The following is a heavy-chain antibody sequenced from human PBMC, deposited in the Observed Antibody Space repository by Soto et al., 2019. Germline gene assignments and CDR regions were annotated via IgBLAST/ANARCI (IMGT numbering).Heavy chain of an antibody. J-gene: IGHJ6*03. CDR2: IDKVGTDS. CDR3: ARGWFGPDV. D-gene: IGHD3-10*01. Sequence: EVQLVESGGVLVQPGGSLRLSCTASEFTFSGRSVHWVRQAPGKGLVWVSGIDKVGTDSTYADSVKGRFTSSRDNAKNTVYLQMNSLRVEDTAVYYCARGWFGPDVWGKGTTVTVSS. CDR1: EFTFSGRS. V-gene: IGHV3-74*01.